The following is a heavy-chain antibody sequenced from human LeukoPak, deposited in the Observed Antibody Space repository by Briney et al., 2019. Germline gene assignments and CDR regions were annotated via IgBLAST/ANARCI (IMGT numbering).Heavy chain of an antibody. V-gene: IGHV3-33*01. D-gene: IGHD2-2*01. CDR3: GVLPAATMLRDY. Sequence: QAGGSLRLSCAASRFPFSTYGMHWVRQAPGKGLEWVAVTWDDGISRTYADSVKGRFIISRDNSHNTLYLEMNSLRAEDTAVYYCGVLPAATMLRDYWGQGTLVTVSS. CDR2: TWDDGISR. CDR1: RFPFSTYG. J-gene: IGHJ4*02.